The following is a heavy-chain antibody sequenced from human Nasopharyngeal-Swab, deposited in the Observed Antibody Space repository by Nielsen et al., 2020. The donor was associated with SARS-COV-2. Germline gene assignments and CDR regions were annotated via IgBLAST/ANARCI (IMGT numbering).Heavy chain of an antibody. Sequence: GGSLRLSCAASGFTFSSYAMHWVRQAPGKGLEWVAVISYDGSNKYYADSVKGRFTISRDNSKNTLYLQMNSLRAEDTAVYYCAKQTSGRGYYYYYGMDVWGQGTTVTVSS. D-gene: IGHD1-1*01. V-gene: IGHV3-30*18. CDR3: AKQTSGRGYYYYYGMDV. CDR1: GFTFSSYA. J-gene: IGHJ6*02. CDR2: ISYDGSNK.